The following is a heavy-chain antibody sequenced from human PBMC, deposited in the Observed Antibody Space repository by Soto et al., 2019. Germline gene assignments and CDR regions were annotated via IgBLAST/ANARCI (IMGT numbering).Heavy chain of an antibody. V-gene: IGHV4-59*01. Sequence: SETLSLTCTVSGGSISSYYWSWIRQPPGEGLEWIGYIYYSGSTNYNPSLKSRVTISVDTSKNQFSLKLSSVTAADTAVYYCARDLHDFWSGYYPNRGYYFDYWGQGTLVTVSS. CDR1: GGSISSYY. CDR2: IYYSGST. D-gene: IGHD3-3*01. CDR3: ARDLHDFWSGYYPNRGYYFDY. J-gene: IGHJ4*02.